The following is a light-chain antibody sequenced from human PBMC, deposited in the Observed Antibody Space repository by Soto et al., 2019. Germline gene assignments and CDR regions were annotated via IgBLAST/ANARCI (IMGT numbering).Light chain of an antibody. CDR2: DAS. Sequence: EILLTQSPATLSLSPGERATLSCRASQSVSTYLGWYQQKPGQAPRLLIYDASNRATGIPARFSGSGSGTDFTLTISTLEPEDFAVYYCQQRSNWPITFGQGTRLEIK. J-gene: IGKJ5*01. CDR3: QQRSNWPIT. CDR1: QSVSTY. V-gene: IGKV3-11*01.